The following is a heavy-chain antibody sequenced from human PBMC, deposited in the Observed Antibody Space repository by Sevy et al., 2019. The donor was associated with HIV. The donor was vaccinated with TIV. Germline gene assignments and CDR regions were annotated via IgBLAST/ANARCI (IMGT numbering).Heavy chain of an antibody. CDR2: INSDGSST. Sequence: GGSLRLSCAASGFTFSSYWMHWVRQAPGKGLVWVSRINSDGSSTSYADSVKGRFTISRDNAKNTLYLQMNSLRAEDTAVYYCARGKYYYGSGSYNRWYFDLWGRGTLVTVSS. D-gene: IGHD3-10*01. CDR3: ARGKYYYGSGSYNRWYFDL. CDR1: GFTFSSYW. J-gene: IGHJ2*01. V-gene: IGHV3-74*01.